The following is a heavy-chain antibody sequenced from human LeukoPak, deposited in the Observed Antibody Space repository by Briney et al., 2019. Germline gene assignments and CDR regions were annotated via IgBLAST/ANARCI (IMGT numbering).Heavy chain of an antibody. V-gene: IGHV4-59*08. CDR3: ARHSETCSGAYCFPDYFDY. Sequence: SETLSLTCTVSGGSISNYYWSWFRQPPGKGLEWIGYIYYNGNTDYNPSLRNRLSMSVDTPKNHFSLRLSSVTAADTAVYFCARHSETCSGAYCFPDYFDYWGQGILVTVSS. D-gene: IGHD2-15*01. CDR2: IYYNGNT. J-gene: IGHJ4*02. CDR1: GGSISNYY.